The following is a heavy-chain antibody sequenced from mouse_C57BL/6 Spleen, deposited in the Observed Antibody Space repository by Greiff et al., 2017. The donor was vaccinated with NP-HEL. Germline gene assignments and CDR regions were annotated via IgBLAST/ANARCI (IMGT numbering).Heavy chain of an antibody. V-gene: IGHV5-16*01. J-gene: IGHJ2*01. CDR1: GFTFSDYY. CDR3: ARDDYGFDY. Sequence: EVTLVESEGGLVQPGSSMKLSCTASGFTFSDYYMAWVRQVPEKGLEWVANINYDGSSTYYLDSLKSRFIISRDNAKNILYLQMSSLKSEDTATYYCARDDYGFDYWGQGTTLTVSS. D-gene: IGHD2-4*01. CDR2: INYDGSST.